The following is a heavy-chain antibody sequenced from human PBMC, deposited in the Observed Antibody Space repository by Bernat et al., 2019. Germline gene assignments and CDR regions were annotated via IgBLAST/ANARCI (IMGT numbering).Heavy chain of an antibody. V-gene: IGHV3-30*18. CDR3: ANEGGRAAAGPRH. CDR2: ISYDGSNK. CDR1: GFTCSSYG. J-gene: IGHJ1*01. Sequence: VQLLESGGGLVQPGGSLRLSGAASGFTCSSYGMHWVREAPGKGLEWVAVISYDGSNKYYADAVTGRFTISRDNSKNTLYLQMNSLRAEDTAVYYCANEGGRAAAGPRHWGQGTLVTVSS. D-gene: IGHD6-13*01.